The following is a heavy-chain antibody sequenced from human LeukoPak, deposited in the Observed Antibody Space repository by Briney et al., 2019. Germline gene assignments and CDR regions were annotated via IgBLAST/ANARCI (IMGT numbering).Heavy chain of an antibody. CDR3: ARKSGWYAYYFDY. CDR2: INHSGST. CDR1: GGSLSGYY. J-gene: IGHJ4*02. D-gene: IGHD6-19*01. V-gene: IGHV4-34*01. Sequence: PSETLSLTCAVYGGSLSGYYGSWIRQPPGKGLEWIGEINHSGSTNYNPSLKSRVTISVDTSKNQFSLKLSSVTAADTAVYYCARKSGWYAYYFDYWGQGTLVTVSS.